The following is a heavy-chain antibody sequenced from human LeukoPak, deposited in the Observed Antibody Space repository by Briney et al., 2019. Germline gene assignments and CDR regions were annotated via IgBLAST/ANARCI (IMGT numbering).Heavy chain of an antibody. Sequence: SETLSLTCTVSGGSISSYYWSWIRQPPGKGLEWIGYIYYSGSTNYNPSLKSRVTISVDTSKNQFSLKLSSVTAADTAVYYCARDRVDTAMDPGYYYYYMDVWGKGTTVTISS. CDR2: IYYSGST. D-gene: IGHD5-18*01. J-gene: IGHJ6*03. V-gene: IGHV4-59*12. CDR1: GGSISSYY. CDR3: ARDRVDTAMDPGYYYYYMDV.